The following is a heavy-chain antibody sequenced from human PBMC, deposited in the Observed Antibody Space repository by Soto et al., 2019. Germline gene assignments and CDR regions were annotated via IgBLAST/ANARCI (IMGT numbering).Heavy chain of an antibody. CDR2: IKQDGSEK. J-gene: IGHJ1*01. V-gene: IGHV3-7*01. Sequence: GSLRLSCAASGFTFSSYWMSLVRQAPGKGLEWVANIKQDGSEKYYVDSVKGRFTISRDNAKNSLYLQMNSLRAEDTAVYYCARPRYYYDIGFQHWGQGTLVTVSS. D-gene: IGHD3-22*01. CDR1: GFTFSSYW. CDR3: ARPRYYYDIGFQH.